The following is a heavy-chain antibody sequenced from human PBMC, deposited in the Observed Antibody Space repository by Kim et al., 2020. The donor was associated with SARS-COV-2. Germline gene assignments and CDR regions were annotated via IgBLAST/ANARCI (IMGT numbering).Heavy chain of an antibody. D-gene: IGHD4-4*01. V-gene: IGHV1-3*01. Sequence: KTQYSQKVQGRVTITRDTSANTAYMELRRLTTKDTAIYYCARDMDPTVYDYWGQGTLVTVSS. CDR3: ARDMDPTVYDY. J-gene: IGHJ4*02. CDR2: KT.